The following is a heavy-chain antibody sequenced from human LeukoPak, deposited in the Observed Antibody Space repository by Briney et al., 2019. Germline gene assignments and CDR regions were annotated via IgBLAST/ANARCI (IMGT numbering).Heavy chain of an antibody. J-gene: IGHJ3*02. Sequence: ASVKVSCTVSGYTLAELPIQWVRQAPGQGLEWMGGFDPDDEKTIYAQRFEDRVTMSEDTSTDTAYMELSSLTSEDTAVYYCAKGTLQYLEWLFDAYGIWGQGTMVTVSS. V-gene: IGHV1-24*01. CDR1: GYTLAELP. D-gene: IGHD3-3*01. CDR3: AKGTLQYLEWLFDAYGI. CDR2: FDPDDEKT.